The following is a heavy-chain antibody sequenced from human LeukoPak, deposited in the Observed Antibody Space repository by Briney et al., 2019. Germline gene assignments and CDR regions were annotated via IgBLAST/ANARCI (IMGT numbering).Heavy chain of an antibody. CDR2: IYYSGST. CDR3: AREDCSGGSCYVDY. CDR1: GGSISSYY. V-gene: IGHV4-59*12. J-gene: IGHJ4*02. D-gene: IGHD2-15*01. Sequence: SETLSLTCTVSGGSISSYYWSWTRQPPGKGLEWIGYIYYSGSTNYNPSLKSRVTISVDTSKNQFSLKLSSVTAADTAVYYCAREDCSGGSCYVDYWGQGTLVTVSS.